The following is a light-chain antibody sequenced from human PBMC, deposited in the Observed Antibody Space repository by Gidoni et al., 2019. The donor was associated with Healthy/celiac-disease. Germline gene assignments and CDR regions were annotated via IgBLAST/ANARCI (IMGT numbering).Light chain of an antibody. CDR1: SSNIGNNA. Sequence: QSVLTQPPSVSEAPRQRVTISCSGSSSNIGNNAVNWYQQLPGKAPKLLIYYDDLLPSGVSDRFSGSQSGTSASLAISGLQSEDEADYYCAAWDDSLSRSVFGGGTKLTVL. CDR2: YDD. V-gene: IGLV1-36*01. J-gene: IGLJ2*01. CDR3: AAWDDSLSRSV.